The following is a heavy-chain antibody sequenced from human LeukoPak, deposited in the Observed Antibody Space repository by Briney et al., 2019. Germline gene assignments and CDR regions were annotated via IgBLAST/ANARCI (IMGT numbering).Heavy chain of an antibody. CDR2: ISYDGSNK. D-gene: IGHD1-26*01. CDR3: ARDPYSGNYGNYYYYYMDV. CDR1: GFTFSSYG. J-gene: IGHJ6*03. Sequence: GGSLRLSCAASGFTFSSYGMHWVRQAPGKGLEWVAVISYDGSNKYYADSVKGRFTISRDNAKDSLYLQMNSLGPEDTAVYYCARDPYSGNYGNYYYYYMDVWGKGTTVTISS. V-gene: IGHV3-30*03.